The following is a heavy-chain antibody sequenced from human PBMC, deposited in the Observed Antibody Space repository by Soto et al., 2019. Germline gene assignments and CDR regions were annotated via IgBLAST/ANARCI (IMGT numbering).Heavy chain of an antibody. Sequence: SVKVSCKASGGTFSSYAISGVRQAPGQGLEWMGGIIPIFGTANYEQKFQGRVTITADESTSTAYMELSSLRSEDTAVYYCAGETERVYYYDRSGYSFDPWGQGTLVTLCS. J-gene: IGHJ5*02. CDR2: IIPIFGTA. D-gene: IGHD3-22*01. CDR3: AGETERVYYYDRSGYSFDP. CDR1: GGTFSSYA. V-gene: IGHV1-69*13.